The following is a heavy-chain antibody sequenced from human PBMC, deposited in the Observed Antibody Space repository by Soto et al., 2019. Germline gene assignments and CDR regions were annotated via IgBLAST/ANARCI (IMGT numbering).Heavy chain of an antibody. CDR1: GFTFSSYA. Sequence: PGGSLSLSCAASGFTFSSYAMSWVRQAPGKGLEWVSAISGSGGSTYYADSVKGRFTISRDNSKNTLYLQMNSLRAEDTAVYYCANVLYSGSYSRAFDIWGQGTMVTVSS. V-gene: IGHV3-23*01. CDR2: ISGSGGST. D-gene: IGHD1-26*01. CDR3: ANVLYSGSYSRAFDI. J-gene: IGHJ3*02.